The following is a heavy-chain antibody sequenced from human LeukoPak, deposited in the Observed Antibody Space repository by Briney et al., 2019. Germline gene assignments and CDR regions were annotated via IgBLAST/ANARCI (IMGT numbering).Heavy chain of an antibody. D-gene: IGHD3-9*01. Sequence: GGSLRLSCAASGFTFGNYAMSWVRQAPGKGLEWVSAISGSGGSTYYADSAKGRFTISRDNSKNTLYLQMNSLRAEDTAVYYCAKEAGILTGYYNFDYWGQGTLVTVSS. V-gene: IGHV3-23*01. CDR2: ISGSGGST. CDR1: GFTFGNYA. CDR3: AKEAGILTGYYNFDY. J-gene: IGHJ4*02.